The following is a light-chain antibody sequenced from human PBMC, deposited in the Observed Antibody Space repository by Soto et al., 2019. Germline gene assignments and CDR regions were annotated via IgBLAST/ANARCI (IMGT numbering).Light chain of an antibody. V-gene: IGKV3-15*01. Sequence: IVITQPPATLSVSPGERATLSCRAIQSVSSDLAWYQQQPGQAPRLLIYGASTRATGIPARFSASGSGTEFTLTISSLQSEDFAVYYCQQRSNWPPITFGQGTQLEIK. J-gene: IGKJ5*01. CDR3: QQRSNWPPIT. CDR2: GAS. CDR1: QSVSSD.